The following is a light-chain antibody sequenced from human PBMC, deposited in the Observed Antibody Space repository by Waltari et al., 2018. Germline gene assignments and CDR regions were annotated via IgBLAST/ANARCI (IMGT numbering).Light chain of an antibody. J-gene: IGLJ2*01. V-gene: IGLV2-23*01. CDR1: SSDVGSNNL. CDR2: EGS. CDR3: CSYAGSSTLVV. Sequence: QSALTQPASVSGSPGQSITISCTGTSSDVGSNNLVSWYQQHPGKAPKIMVYEGSKRPSGVSNRFSGSKSGNTASLTISGLQAEDEADYYCCSYAGSSTLVVFGGGTKLTVL.